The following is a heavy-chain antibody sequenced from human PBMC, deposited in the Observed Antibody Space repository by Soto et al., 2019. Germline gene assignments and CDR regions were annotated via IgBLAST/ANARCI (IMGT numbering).Heavy chain of an antibody. V-gene: IGHV4-4*07. CDR1: GGSISSDY. CDR3: AREPTTAGTVNWFDP. D-gene: IGHD6-13*01. J-gene: IGHJ5*02. Sequence: VQLQESGPGLVKPSETLSLICTVSGGSISSDYLSWIRQPAGKGLAWIGRVYTSGYSYSNPSLKSRVTMSVDPYKKQFSLNLSSGTAANTDVYYCAREPTTAGTVNWFDPWGQGTLVTVSS. CDR2: VYTSGYS.